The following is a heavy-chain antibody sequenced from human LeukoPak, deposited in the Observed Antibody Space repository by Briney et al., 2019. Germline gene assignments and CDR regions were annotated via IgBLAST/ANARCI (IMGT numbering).Heavy chain of an antibody. J-gene: IGHJ5*02. CDR3: ARDSGTTGEVKFDP. CDR1: GYTLTSYG. D-gene: IGHD3-10*01. CDR2: ISAYNGNT. Sequence: ASVEVSCKASGYTLTSYGISWVRQAPGQGLEWMGWISAYNGNTNYAQKLQGRVTMTTDTSTSTAYMELRSLRSDDTAVYYCARDSGTTGEVKFDPWGQGTLVTVSS. V-gene: IGHV1-18*01.